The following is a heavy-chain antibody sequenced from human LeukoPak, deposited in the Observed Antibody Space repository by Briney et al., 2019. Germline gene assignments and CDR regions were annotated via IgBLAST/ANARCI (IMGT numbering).Heavy chain of an antibody. Sequence: GGSLRLSCAASGFTFSSYSMNWVRQAPGKGLEWVSSISSGSSYIYYADSLKGRFTISRDNAKNSLYLQMNSLRAEDTAVHYCARGGYGYNFDYWGQGTLVTVSS. D-gene: IGHD3-16*01. V-gene: IGHV3-21*01. CDR3: ARGGYGYNFDY. CDR2: ISSGSSYI. J-gene: IGHJ4*02. CDR1: GFTFSSYS.